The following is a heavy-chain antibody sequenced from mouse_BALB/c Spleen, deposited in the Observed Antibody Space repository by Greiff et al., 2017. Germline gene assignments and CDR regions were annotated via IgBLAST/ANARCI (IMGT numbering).Heavy chain of an antibody. V-gene: IGHV3-8*02. CDR1: GDSITSGY. CDR2: ISYSGST. Sequence: EVKVVESGPSLVKPSQTLSLTCSVTGDSITSGYWNWIRKFPGNKLEYMGYISYSGSTYYNPSLKSRISITRDTSKNQYYLQLNSVTTEDTATYYCARWAYGPLDYWGQGTSVTVSS. CDR3: ARWAYGPLDY. J-gene: IGHJ4*01. D-gene: IGHD1-2*01.